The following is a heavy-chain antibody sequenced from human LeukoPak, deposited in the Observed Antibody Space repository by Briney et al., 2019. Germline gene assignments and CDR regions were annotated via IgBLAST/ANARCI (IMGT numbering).Heavy chain of an antibody. CDR3: ARHRGYCSSTNCSYNWFDP. CDR1: GGSISSYY. J-gene: IGHJ5*02. CDR2: IYYSGST. V-gene: IGHV4-59*08. D-gene: IGHD2-2*03. Sequence: SETLSLTCTVSGGSISSYYWTWIRQPPGKGLEWIGYIYYSGSTKYNPSLKSRVTMSVDTSKNRFFLKLSSVTAADTAVYYCARHRGYCSSTNCSYNWFDPWGQGTLVTVSS.